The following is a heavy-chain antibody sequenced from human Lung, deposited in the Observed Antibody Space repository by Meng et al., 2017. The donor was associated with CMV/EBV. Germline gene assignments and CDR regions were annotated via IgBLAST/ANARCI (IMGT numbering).Heavy chain of an antibody. CDR1: GFTFGDYA. J-gene: IGHJ6*02. Sequence: SCPASGFTFGDYAMSWVRQAPGKGLEWVGFIRSKAYGGTTEYAASVKGRFTISRDDSKSIAYLQMNSLKTEDTAVYYCTRKLLSYYYYGMAVWGQGTTVTVSS. CDR3: TRKLLSYYYYGMAV. D-gene: IGHD2-2*01. V-gene: IGHV3-49*04. CDR2: IRSKAYGGTT.